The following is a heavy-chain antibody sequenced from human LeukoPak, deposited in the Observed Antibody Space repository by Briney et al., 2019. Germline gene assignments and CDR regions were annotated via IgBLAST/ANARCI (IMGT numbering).Heavy chain of an antibody. V-gene: IGHV3-30*03. CDR2: ISYDGSNK. Sequence: PGGSLRLSCAASGFTFSSYGMQWVRQAPGKGLEWVAVISYDGSNKYYADSVKGRFTISRDNSKNTLYLQMNSLRAEDTAVYYCASYSNYNNWFDPWGQGTLVTVSS. CDR3: ASYSNYNNWFDP. CDR1: GFTFSSYG. D-gene: IGHD4-11*01. J-gene: IGHJ5*02.